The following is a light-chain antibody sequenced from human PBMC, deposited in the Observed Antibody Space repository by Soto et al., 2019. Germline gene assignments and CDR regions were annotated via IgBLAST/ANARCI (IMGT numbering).Light chain of an antibody. V-gene: IGKV3-15*01. CDR2: GAS. J-gene: IGKJ1*01. CDR3: QQYNNWPPRT. Sequence: EIVLTQSLGTLSLYPGERATVSCRASQSGSSNLAWYQQKPGQAPRLPIYGASTRATGIPARFSGSGSGTEFTLTISSLQSEDFAVYYCQQYNNWPPRTFGQGTMVDIK. CDR1: QSGSSN.